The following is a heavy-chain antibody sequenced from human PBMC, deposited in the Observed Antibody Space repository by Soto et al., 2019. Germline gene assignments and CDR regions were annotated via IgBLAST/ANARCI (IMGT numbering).Heavy chain of an antibody. V-gene: IGHV3-33*01. J-gene: IGHJ4*02. CDR3: ARESKSYHSDY. CDR2: IWYDGSNK. D-gene: IGHD1-26*01. Sequence: GGSLRLSCAASGFTFSTYVMHWVRQAPGKGLEWVAAIWYDGSNKYYADSVKGRFTISRDNSKDTLYLQMSSLRAEDTAVYYCARESKSYHSDYWGQGTLVTVSS. CDR1: GFTFSTYV.